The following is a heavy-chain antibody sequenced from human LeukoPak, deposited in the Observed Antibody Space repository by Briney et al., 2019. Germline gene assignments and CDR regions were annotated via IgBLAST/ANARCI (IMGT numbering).Heavy chain of an antibody. V-gene: IGHV4-4*07. J-gene: IGHJ4*02. CDR1: GGSISSVY. CDR3: ARDHPVSYYGSGSYYDY. D-gene: IGHD3-10*01. Sequence: PSETLSLTCTVSGGSISSVYWSWIRQPAGKGLEWIGRIYSSGSTDYNPSLKSRVTMSVDTSKNQFSLKLRSVTAADTAIYYCARDHPVSYYGSGSYYDYWGQGTLVTVSS. CDR2: IYSSGST.